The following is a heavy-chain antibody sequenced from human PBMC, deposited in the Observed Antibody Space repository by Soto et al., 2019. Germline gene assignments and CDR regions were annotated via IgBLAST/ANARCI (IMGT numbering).Heavy chain of an antibody. CDR2: IKQDGSEK. D-gene: IGHD3-10*01. CDR1: GFTFSSYW. CDR3: AREVSWVRGVTTHLDY. Sequence: EVQLVESGGGLVQPGGSLRLSCAASGFTFSSYWMSWVRQAPGKGLEWVANIKQDGSEKYYVDSVKGRFTISRDNPKNSLYLQMNSLRAEDTAVYYCAREVSWVRGVTTHLDYWGQGTLVTVSS. V-gene: IGHV3-7*01. J-gene: IGHJ4*02.